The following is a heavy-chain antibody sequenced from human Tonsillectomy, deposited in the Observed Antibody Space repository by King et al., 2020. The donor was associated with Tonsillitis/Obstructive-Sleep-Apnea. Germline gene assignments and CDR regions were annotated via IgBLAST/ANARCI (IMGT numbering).Heavy chain of an antibody. J-gene: IGHJ5*02. Sequence: QLVQSGAEVKKPGESLKISCKGSGYSFTSYWIGWVRQLPGKCLEWMGIIYPGDSDPRYSPSFQGQFTIAADKSISTAYLQWSSLKASDTAMYYCARLYSNYLVYWFDPWGQGTLVTVSS. CDR2: IYPGDSDP. CDR3: ARLYSNYLVYWFDP. V-gene: IGHV5-51*01. D-gene: IGHD4-11*01. CDR1: GYSFTSYW.